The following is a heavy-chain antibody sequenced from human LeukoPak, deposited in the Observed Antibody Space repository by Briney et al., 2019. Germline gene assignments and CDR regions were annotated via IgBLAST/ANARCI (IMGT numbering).Heavy chain of an antibody. Sequence: ASVKVSCKASKYIFTGYYIHWVRQAPGQGLEWMGWISVYNGDTKYAQKFQGRVTMTTDTTASIAYMELRTLRSDDTAVYYCARDAELLRSSGWYGSYWFDSWGQGTLVTVSS. J-gene: IGHJ5*01. V-gene: IGHV1-18*01. CDR3: ARDAELLRSSGWYGSYWFDS. CDR2: ISVYNGDT. CDR1: KYIFTGYY. D-gene: IGHD6-19*01.